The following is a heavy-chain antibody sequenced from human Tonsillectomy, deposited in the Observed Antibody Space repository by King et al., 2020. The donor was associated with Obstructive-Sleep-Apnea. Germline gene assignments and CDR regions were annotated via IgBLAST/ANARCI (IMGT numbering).Heavy chain of an antibody. Sequence: VQLVESGGGVLQPGRSLRLSCAASGFTFSSYGMHWVRQAPGKGLEWMAVISYDGSNKYYSDSMKGRFTISRYNSKNTLYLQMNSLRAEDTAVYYCAKEMITAAGTGGMDVWGQGTTVTVSS. CDR1: GFTFSSYG. V-gene: IGHV3-30*18. CDR3: AKEMITAAGTGGMDV. J-gene: IGHJ6*02. D-gene: IGHD6-13*01. CDR2: ISYDGSNK.